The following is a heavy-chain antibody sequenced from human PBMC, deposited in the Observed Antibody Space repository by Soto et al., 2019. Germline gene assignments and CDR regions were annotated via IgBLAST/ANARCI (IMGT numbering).Heavy chain of an antibody. Sequence: EVQLMESGGDLVQPGGSLRLSCAASGFTFSAYVMNWVRQAPGKGLEWVSAISGSGGTTYYAGSMKGRFTISRDNSKDTLYLQLNSLRAEDTAVYYFATNAPVTFYHESSGYNNPGLIDYWGQGTRVTVSS. CDR3: ATNAPVTFYHESSGYNNPGLIDY. CDR2: ISGSGGTT. V-gene: IGHV3-23*01. J-gene: IGHJ4*02. D-gene: IGHD3-22*01. CDR1: GFTFSAYV.